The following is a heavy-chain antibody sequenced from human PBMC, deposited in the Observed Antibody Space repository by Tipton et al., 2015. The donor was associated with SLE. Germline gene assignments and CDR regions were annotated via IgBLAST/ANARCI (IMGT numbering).Heavy chain of an antibody. Sequence: GSLRLSCAASGFRFHDYAMHWVRQAPGKGLEWVSLISWNGVNTYYSDSVKGRFTVSRDNSKNSLYLQMNSLRPEDTALYYCAKDGGCSSLSCSFMDVWGRGTTVTVSS. CDR1: GFRFHDYA. J-gene: IGHJ6*03. D-gene: IGHD2-2*01. CDR3: AKDGGCSSLSCSFMDV. CDR2: ISWNGVNT. V-gene: IGHV3-43D*03.